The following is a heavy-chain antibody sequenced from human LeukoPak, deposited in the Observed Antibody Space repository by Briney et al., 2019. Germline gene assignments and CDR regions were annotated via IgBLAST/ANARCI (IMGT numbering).Heavy chain of an antibody. Sequence: GGSLRLSCAASGFTFSSYGMHWVRQAPGKGLEWVAVIWYDGSNKYYADSVKGRFIISRDNSKNTLYLQMNSLRAEDTAVYYCARDHDYYDSSGEFCDYWGQGTLVTVSS. CDR2: IWYDGSNK. CDR3: ARDHDYYDSSGEFCDY. V-gene: IGHV3-33*01. CDR1: GFTFSSYG. D-gene: IGHD3-22*01. J-gene: IGHJ4*02.